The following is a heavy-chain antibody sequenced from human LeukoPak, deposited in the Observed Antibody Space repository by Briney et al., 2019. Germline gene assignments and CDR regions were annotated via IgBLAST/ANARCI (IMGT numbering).Heavy chain of an antibody. CDR3: ARVETDNYGSDY. Sequence: SETLSLTCAVSGYSISSGYYWGWIRQPPGKGLEWIGSIYHSGSTFYNPSLTSRVTMSVDTSKNQFSLKLSSVTAADTAVYYCARVETDNYGSDYWGQGTLVTASS. V-gene: IGHV4-38-2*01. CDR2: IYHSGST. CDR1: GYSISSGYY. J-gene: IGHJ4*02. D-gene: IGHD3-10*01.